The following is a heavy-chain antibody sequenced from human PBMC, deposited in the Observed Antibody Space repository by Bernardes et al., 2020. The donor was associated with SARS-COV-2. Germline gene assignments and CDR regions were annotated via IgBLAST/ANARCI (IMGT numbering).Heavy chain of an antibody. J-gene: IGHJ6*02. CDR2: IHYSGST. CDR3: ARDPTPSVGYYGMDV. D-gene: IGHD1-26*01. V-gene: IGHV4-59*01. Sequence: SETLSLTCTVSGGSIGGYYWTWIRQPPGKGLEYIGYIHYSGSTNYNPSLKSRVTISVDTSKNQFSLKLSSVTAADTAVYYCARDPTPSVGYYGMDVWGQGTTVTVSS. CDR1: GGSIGGYY.